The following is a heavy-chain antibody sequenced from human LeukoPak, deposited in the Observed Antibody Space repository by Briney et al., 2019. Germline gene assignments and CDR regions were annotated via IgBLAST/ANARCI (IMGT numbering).Heavy chain of an antibody. CDR3: SRVTTNGYFDN. V-gene: IGHV3-7*04. J-gene: IGHJ4*02. CDR2: IKFDESEK. CDR1: GFTFSSFG. Sequence: GGSLRLSCAVSGFTFSSFGMRWVRQAPGKGLEWVASIKFDESEKRYVDSVKGRFTISRDNAENALYLQMKSLRGEDTAVYFCSRVTTNGYFDNWGQRSMVSVPS. D-gene: IGHD1-1*01.